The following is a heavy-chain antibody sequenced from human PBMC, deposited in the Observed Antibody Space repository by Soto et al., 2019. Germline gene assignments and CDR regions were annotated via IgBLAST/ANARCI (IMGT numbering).Heavy chain of an antibody. D-gene: IGHD1-26*01. J-gene: IGHJ4*02. V-gene: IGHV1-2*02. CDR1: GYTFTGYY. CDR3: ARLEGALGDY. Sequence: ASGKVSCKASGYTFTGYYIHWVRQAPGQGLEWMGWINPNSGGTNYAQKFQGRVTMTRDTSISTAYMELSRLRSDDTAVYYCARLEGALGDYWGQGTLVTVSS. CDR2: INPNSGGT.